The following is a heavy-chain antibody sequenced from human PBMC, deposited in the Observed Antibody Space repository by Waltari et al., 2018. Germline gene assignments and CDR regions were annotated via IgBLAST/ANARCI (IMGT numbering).Heavy chain of an antibody. V-gene: IGHV3-7*01. Sequence: QLVESGGDSVQPGGSLRLSCVTAGFTFSNFYMGWFRQAPGKGLEWVASIKQDGSEKYYVDSVKGRFTVSRDNAKNSLYLQMNNLRADDTAVYYCTTLSVTKTSDYWGQGTLVTVSS. CDR1: GFTFSNFY. J-gene: IGHJ4*02. CDR3: TTLSVTKTSDY. D-gene: IGHD4-4*01. CDR2: IKQDGSEK.